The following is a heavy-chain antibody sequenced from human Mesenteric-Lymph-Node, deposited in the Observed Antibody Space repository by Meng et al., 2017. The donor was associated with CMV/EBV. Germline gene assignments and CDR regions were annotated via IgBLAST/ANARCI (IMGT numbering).Heavy chain of an antibody. J-gene: IGHJ3*02. CDR1: GFTFSDYA. D-gene: IGHD3-22*01. Sequence: GESLKISCAASGFTFSDYAMHWVRQAAGKGLEFVSVISSNGGSTNYAASVKGRFSISRDNSKNTLYLQMNSLRAEDTAVYYCAKDLRLYYDSSGFDAFDIWGQGTMVTVS. V-gene: IGHV3-64*02. CDR2: ISSNGGST. CDR3: AKDLRLYYDSSGFDAFDI.